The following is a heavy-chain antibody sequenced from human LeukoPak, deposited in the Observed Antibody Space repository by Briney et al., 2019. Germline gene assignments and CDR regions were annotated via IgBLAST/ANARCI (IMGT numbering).Heavy chain of an antibody. Sequence: MTSQTLSLTCTVSGGSISSGDYYWSWIRQPPGKGLEWIGYIYYSGSTYYNPSLKSRVTISVDTSKNQFSLKLSSVTTADTAVYYCATDLVTRWLVLPLRQYWGQGTLVTVSS. CDR3: ATDLVTRWLVLPLRQY. D-gene: IGHD6-19*01. J-gene: IGHJ4*02. CDR2: IYYSGST. CDR1: GGSISSGDYY. V-gene: IGHV4-30-4*01.